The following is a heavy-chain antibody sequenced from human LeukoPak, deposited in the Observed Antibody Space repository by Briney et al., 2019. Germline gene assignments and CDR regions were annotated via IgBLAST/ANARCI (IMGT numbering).Heavy chain of an antibody. V-gene: IGHV1-8*01. CDR3: ARAPFRPGRGYNGYEFDS. CDR1: GYSFTSYD. J-gene: IGHJ5*01. CDR2: MNPNSGNT. D-gene: IGHD5-12*01. Sequence: GASVKVSCKASGYSFTSYDINWVRQDTGQGLEWMGWMNPNSGNTGYAQKFQGRVTMTRHTSISTAYMELSSLRSEDTAVYYCARAPFRPGRGYNGYEFDSWGQGTLVTVSS.